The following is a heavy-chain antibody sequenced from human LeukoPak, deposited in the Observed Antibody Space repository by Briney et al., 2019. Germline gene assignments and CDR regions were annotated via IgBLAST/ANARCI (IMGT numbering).Heavy chain of an antibody. J-gene: IGHJ5*02. CDR3: TRANSATNPGVDP. V-gene: IGHV3-23*01. CDR1: GFTFSNYA. CDR2: ISGSGDTT. D-gene: IGHD1-26*01. Sequence: GGSLRLSCAASGFTFSNYAMSWVRQAPGGGLEWVSAISGSGDTTFHADSVKGRFTTSRDNSKNTLSLQMSGLRAEDTAVYYCTRANSATNPGVDPWGQGTLVTVPS.